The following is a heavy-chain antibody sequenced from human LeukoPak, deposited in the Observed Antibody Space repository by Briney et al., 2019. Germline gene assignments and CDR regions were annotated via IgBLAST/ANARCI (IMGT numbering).Heavy chain of an antibody. CDR1: GFTFSSYW. D-gene: IGHD5-12*01. Sequence: GGSLRLSCAVSGFTFSSYWMIWFRQAPGKGLEWVAHISSGSANIYYADSVKGRFTISRDNAKNSLYLQMNSLRAEDTAVYYCARDIYSGYDHPPYGMDVWGQGTTVTVSS. J-gene: IGHJ6*02. CDR2: ISSGSANI. CDR3: ARDIYSGYDHPPYGMDV. V-gene: IGHV3-48*04.